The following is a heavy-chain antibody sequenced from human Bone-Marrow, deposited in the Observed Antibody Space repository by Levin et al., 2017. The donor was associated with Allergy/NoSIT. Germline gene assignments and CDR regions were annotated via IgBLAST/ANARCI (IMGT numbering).Heavy chain of an antibody. J-gene: IGHJ4*02. Sequence: GGSLRLSCAASGFTFDDYAMHWVRQAPGKGLEWVSGISWNSGSIGYADSVKGRFTISRDNAKNSLYLQMNSLRAEDTALYYCARSQENPAAGYFDYWGQGTLVTVSS. CDR2: ISWNSGSI. CDR3: ARSQENPAAGYFDY. D-gene: IGHD6-13*01. V-gene: IGHV3-9*01. CDR1: GFTFDDYA.